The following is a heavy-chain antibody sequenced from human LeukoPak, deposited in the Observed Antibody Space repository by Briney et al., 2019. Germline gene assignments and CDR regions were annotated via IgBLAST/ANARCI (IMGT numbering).Heavy chain of an antibody. CDR3: TTEYCSSTSCYDG. Sequence: GGSLRLSCAASGFTFSNAWMSWVRQAPGKGLEWVGRIKSKTDGGTTDYAAPVKGRFTISRDDSKNTLHLQMNSLKTEDTAVYYCTTEYCSSTSCYDGWGQGTLVTVSS. V-gene: IGHV3-15*01. CDR1: GFTFSNAW. CDR2: IKSKTDGGTT. D-gene: IGHD2-2*01. J-gene: IGHJ4*02.